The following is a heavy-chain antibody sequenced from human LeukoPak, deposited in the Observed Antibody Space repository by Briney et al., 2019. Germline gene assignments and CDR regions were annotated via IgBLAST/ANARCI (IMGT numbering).Heavy chain of an antibody. CDR2: IRNKANSYAT. CDR1: GFTFSGSD. Sequence: PGGSLRLSCAASGFTFSGSDMHWVRQASGKGLEWVGRIRNKANSYATAYAAPVKGRFTISRDDSKNTAYLQMNSLKTGDTAVYYCTTLDFDYWGQGTLVTVSS. CDR3: TTLDFDY. J-gene: IGHJ4*02. V-gene: IGHV3-73*01.